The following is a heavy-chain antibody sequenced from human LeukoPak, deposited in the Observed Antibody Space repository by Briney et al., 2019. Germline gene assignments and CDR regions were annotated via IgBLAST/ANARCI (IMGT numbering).Heavy chain of an antibody. CDR3: ARLGSCSRGSCYGGDY. D-gene: IGHD2-15*01. CDR1: GYSFTTYW. Sequence: VESLKISCKGSGYSFTTYWIGWVRQMPGKGLEWMGAIYPGDSDTRYSPSLQGQVTISADKSISTAYLQWSSLKASDTAIYYCARLGSCSRGSCYGGDYWGQGTLVTVSS. V-gene: IGHV5-51*01. CDR2: IYPGDSDT. J-gene: IGHJ4*02.